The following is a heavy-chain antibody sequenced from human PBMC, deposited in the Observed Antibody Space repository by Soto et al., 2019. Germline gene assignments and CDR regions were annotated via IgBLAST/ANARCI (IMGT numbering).Heavy chain of an antibody. Sequence: QINLIESGPTLVKPTQTLTLTCTFSGFSLSTSGAALGWVVQPPGRALEWFALIYWDGDKRYNASLGNRLTITKDTSMNQVVLTLTNVDPADTATYYCAHRATMTIFGLIIDNGIWFDPWGQGTRVIVSS. D-gene: IGHD3-3*01. V-gene: IGHV2-5*02. CDR3: AHRATMTIFGLIIDNGIWFDP. CDR2: IYWDGDK. J-gene: IGHJ5*02. CDR1: GFSLSTSGAA.